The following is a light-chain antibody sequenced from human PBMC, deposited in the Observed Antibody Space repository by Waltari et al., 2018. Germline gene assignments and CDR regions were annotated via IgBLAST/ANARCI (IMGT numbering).Light chain of an antibody. CDR1: QSVRSN. CDR3: QQRSNWPRYT. V-gene: IGKV3-11*01. CDR2: DAS. J-gene: IGKJ2*01. Sequence: EIVLTQSPVTLSSFPGERVTLSCRASQSVRSNLAWYQQKPGQAPRLLIYDASNRATGIPARFSGSGSGIDFTLTISSLEPEDFAVYFCQQRSNWPRYTFGQGTKLVIK.